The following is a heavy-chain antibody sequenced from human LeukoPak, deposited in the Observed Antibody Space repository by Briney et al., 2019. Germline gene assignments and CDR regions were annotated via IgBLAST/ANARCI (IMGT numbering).Heavy chain of an antibody. J-gene: IGHJ5*02. Sequence: SETLSLTCTVSGGSINSGDYYWSWIRQPPGKGLEWIGYIYYSGSTSYNPSLKSRLAISVDTSKNQFSLKLSSVTAADTAVYYCVRGSGSDSSGRRFDPWGQGALVTVSS. D-gene: IGHD3-22*01. CDR1: GGSINSGDYY. CDR3: VRGSGSDSSGRRFDP. CDR2: IYYSGST. V-gene: IGHV4-30-4*08.